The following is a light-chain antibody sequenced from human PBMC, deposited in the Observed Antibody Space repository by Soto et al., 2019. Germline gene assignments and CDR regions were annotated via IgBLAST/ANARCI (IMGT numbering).Light chain of an antibody. V-gene: IGKV1-39*01. CDR1: QSISSY. CDR3: QQSYSTPIT. J-gene: IGKJ5*01. Sequence: DIQMTQSPSSLSASVGDRVTITCRASQSISSYLNWYQQKQGKAHKXLIYAASSLQSGVPSRFSVSGSGTDLTITICSLQPEDGETYDGQQSYSTPITFGQGTRLEIK. CDR2: AAS.